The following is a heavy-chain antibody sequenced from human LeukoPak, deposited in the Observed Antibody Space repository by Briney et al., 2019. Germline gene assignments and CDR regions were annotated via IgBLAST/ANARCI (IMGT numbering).Heavy chain of an antibody. Sequence: PSETLSLTCTVSGGSISSYYWNWIRQPAGKGLEWIGRIYTSGSTNFNPSLKSRVTMSVDTSKNQFSLKLSSVTAADTAVYYCARDRGYCSSTSCYIIHTWGQGTLVTVSS. V-gene: IGHV4-4*07. J-gene: IGHJ4*02. CDR1: GGSISSYY. CDR2: IYTSGST. CDR3: ARDRGYCSSTSCYIIHT. D-gene: IGHD2-2*02.